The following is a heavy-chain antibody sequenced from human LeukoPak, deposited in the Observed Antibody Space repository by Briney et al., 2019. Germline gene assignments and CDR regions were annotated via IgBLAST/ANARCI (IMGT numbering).Heavy chain of an antibody. J-gene: IGHJ1*01. D-gene: IGHD2-21*02. V-gene: IGHV3-33*01. CDR2: IWYDGSNK. CDR3: ARDSLAYCGGDCYSVYFQH. CDR1: GFTFSGYG. Sequence: GGSLRLSCAASGFTFSGYGMHWVRQAPGKGLEWVAVIWYDGSNKYYADSVKGRFTISRDNSKNTLYLQMNSLRAEDTAVYYCARDSLAYCGGDCYSVYFQHWGQGTLVTVSS.